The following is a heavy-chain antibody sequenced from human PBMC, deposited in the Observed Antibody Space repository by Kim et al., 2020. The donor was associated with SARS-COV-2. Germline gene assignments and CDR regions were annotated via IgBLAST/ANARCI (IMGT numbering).Heavy chain of an antibody. CDR2: INHSGTT. J-gene: IGHJ6*02. Sequence: SETLSLTCGVYGGSFSGYYWTWIRQPPGKGLEWIGEINHSGTTNYNPSLKSRVTMLVDTSKNQFSLKLSSVTAADTAVYYCARIVYDDSDSYYGDYFGVDVWGQGTTVTVS. V-gene: IGHV4-34*01. CDR3: ARIVYDDSDSYYGDYFGVDV. D-gene: IGHD3-22*01. CDR1: GGSFSGYY.